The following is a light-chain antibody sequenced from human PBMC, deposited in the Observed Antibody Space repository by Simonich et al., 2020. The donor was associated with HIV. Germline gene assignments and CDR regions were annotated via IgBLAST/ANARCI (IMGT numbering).Light chain of an antibody. Sequence: DIQMTQSPSTLSASVGDRVTITCRASQSISSWLAWYQQKPGKAPKLLIYKASSLESGVPSRFSGSGSGTEFTLTISSLQPDDFATYYCQQYHSFPRTFGQGTNVDIK. CDR3: QQYHSFPRT. CDR1: QSISSW. CDR2: KAS. J-gene: IGKJ1*01. V-gene: IGKV1-5*03.